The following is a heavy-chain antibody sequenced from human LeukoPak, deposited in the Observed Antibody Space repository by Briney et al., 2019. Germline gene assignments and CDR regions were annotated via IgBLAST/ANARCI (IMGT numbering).Heavy chain of an antibody. Sequence: SETLSLTCAVYGGSFSGYYWSWIRQPPGKGLEWIGEINHSGSTNCNPSLKSRVTISVDTSKNQFSLKLSSVTAADTAVYYCSSRKFYYYYMDVWGKGTTVTVSS. J-gene: IGHJ6*03. CDR1: GGSFSGYY. CDR3: SSRKFYYYYMDV. CDR2: INHSGST. V-gene: IGHV4-34*01.